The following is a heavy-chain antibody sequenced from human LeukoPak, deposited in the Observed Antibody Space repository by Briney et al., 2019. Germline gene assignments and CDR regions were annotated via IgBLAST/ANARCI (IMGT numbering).Heavy chain of an antibody. V-gene: IGHV3-21*01. CDR3: ARDFAEYCSGGSCYHFDI. J-gene: IGHJ3*02. Sequence: PGGSLRLSCAASGFTFSSYSMNWVRQAPGKGLEWVSSISSSSSYIYYADSVKGRFTISRDNAKNSLYLQMHSLRAEDTAVYYCARDFAEYCSGGSCYHFDIWGQGTMVTVSS. CDR2: ISSSSSYI. D-gene: IGHD2-15*01. CDR1: GFTFSSYS.